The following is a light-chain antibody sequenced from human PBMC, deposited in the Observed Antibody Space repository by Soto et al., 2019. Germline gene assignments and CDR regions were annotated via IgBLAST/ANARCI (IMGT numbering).Light chain of an antibody. Sequence: QSALTQPASVSGSPGQSITISCTGTSSDVGGYNYVSWYQHHPGKAPKLMIYQVSNRASGISYRFSGSKSGNTASLSISGLQAEDEADYYCSSYSGATTLVVFGGGTKLTVL. J-gene: IGLJ3*02. CDR3: SSYSGATTLVV. CDR1: SSDVGGYNY. V-gene: IGLV2-14*01. CDR2: QVS.